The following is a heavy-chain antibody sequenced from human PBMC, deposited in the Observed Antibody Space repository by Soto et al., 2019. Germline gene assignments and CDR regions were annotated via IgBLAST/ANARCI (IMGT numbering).Heavy chain of an antibody. D-gene: IGHD3-10*01. CDR3: ARGADMVRGVPVPYDLYGMDA. Sequence: SETLSLTCTVSGGSISSSSYYWGWIRQPPGKGLEWIGSIYYSGSTYYNPSLKSRVTISVDTSKNQFSLKLSSVTAADTAVYYCARGADMVRGVPVPYDLYGMDAWGQGTTVTVSS. J-gene: IGHJ6*02. CDR1: GGSISSSSYY. V-gene: IGHV4-39*01. CDR2: IYYSGST.